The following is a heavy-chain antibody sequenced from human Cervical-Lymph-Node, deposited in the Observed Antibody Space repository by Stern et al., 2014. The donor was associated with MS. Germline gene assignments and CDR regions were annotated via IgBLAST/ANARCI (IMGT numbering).Heavy chain of an antibody. D-gene: IGHD2-8*02. CDR3: ARMGVGTAGGAFDI. J-gene: IGHJ3*02. V-gene: IGHV3-64*01. Sequence: EVQLVESGGGLVQPGGSLRLSCAVSGFTLRTYAIHWVRQAPGKGLEYVSSISGDGGSISYARSVRGRFTISRDNSKNTVYLEMGGLRTDDMAVYYCARMGVGTAGGAFDIWGQGTMVTVSS. CDR1: GFTLRTYA. CDR2: ISGDGGSI.